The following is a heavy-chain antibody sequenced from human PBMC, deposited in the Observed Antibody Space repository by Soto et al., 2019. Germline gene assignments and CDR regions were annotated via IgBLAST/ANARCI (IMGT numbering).Heavy chain of an antibody. CDR1: GFTFSSYT. Sequence: PGGSLRFSCAASGFTFSSYTMNWVRQAPGKGLEWVSSISSSSSYIYYADSVKGRFTIPRDNAKNSLYLQMNGLRAEDTAVYYCAKSPGMYYYDSSGYYHYDYWGQGTLVTVSS. CDR3: AKSPGMYYYDSSGYYHYDY. J-gene: IGHJ4*02. D-gene: IGHD3-22*01. V-gene: IGHV3-21*01. CDR2: ISSSSSYI.